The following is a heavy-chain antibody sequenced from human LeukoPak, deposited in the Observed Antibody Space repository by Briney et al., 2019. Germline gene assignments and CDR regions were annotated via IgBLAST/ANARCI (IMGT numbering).Heavy chain of an antibody. CDR1: GYTFTGYY. CDR3: AGDLDYDILTGYFY. CDR2: INPNSGGT. V-gene: IGHV1-2*02. J-gene: IGHJ4*02. D-gene: IGHD3-9*01. Sequence: ASVKVSCKASGYTFTGYYMHWVRQAPGQGLEWMGWINPNSGGTNYAQKFQGRVTMTRDTSISTAYMELSRLRSDDTAVYYCAGDLDYDILTGYFYWGQGTLVTVSS.